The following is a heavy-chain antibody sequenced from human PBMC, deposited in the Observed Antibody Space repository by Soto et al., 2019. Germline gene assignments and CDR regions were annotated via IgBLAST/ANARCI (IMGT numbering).Heavy chain of an antibody. D-gene: IGHD3-3*01. J-gene: IGHJ4*02. CDR1: GGSFSGYY. V-gene: IGHV4-34*10. CDR3: ATDQIGIFGVAPRVY. CDR2: INHSGST. Sequence: SETLSLTCAVYGGSFSGYYWSWIRQPPGKGLEWIGEINHSGSTNYNPSLKSRVTMTEDTSTDTAYMELSSLRSEDTAVYYCATDQIGIFGVAPRVYWGQGTLVTVSS.